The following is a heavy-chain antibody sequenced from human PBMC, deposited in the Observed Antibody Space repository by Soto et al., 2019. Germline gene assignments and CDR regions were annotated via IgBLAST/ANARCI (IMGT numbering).Heavy chain of an antibody. D-gene: IGHD6-13*01. V-gene: IGHV2-5*01. CDR1: GFSLSTSGVG. J-gene: IGHJ4*02. CDR2: IYWNDDK. CDR3: AHRYGSRDSKYYFDY. Sequence: QITLKESGPTLVKPTQTLTLTCTFSGFSLSTSGVGVGWSRQPPGKALEWLALIYWNDDKRYSPSLKSRLTITKDTSKNQVVLTMTNMDPVDTATYYCAHRYGSRDSKYYFDYWGQGTLVTVSS.